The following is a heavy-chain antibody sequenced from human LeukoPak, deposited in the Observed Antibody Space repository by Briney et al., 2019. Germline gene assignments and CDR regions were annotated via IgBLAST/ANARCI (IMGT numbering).Heavy chain of an antibody. CDR1: GYTFTSYG. CDR2: ISTYNGNT. Sequence: ASVKVSCKASGYTFTSYGISGVRQAPGQGLEWMRWISTYNGNTDFAQKLQGRVTMTTDTSTSTAYMELRNLRSEDTAVYYCARALTYYDYVWGSYRYPDLDYWGQGTLATVSS. V-gene: IGHV1-18*01. CDR3: ARALTYYDYVWGSYRYPDLDY. D-gene: IGHD3-16*02. J-gene: IGHJ4*02.